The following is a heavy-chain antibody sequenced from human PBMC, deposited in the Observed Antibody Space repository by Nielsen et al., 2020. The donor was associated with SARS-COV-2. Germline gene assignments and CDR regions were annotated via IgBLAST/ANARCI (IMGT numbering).Heavy chain of an antibody. CDR2: INHSGST. CDR1: GGSFSGYY. J-gene: IGHJ3*02. Sequence: SETLSLTCAVYGGSFSGYYWSWIRQPPGKGLEWIGEINHSGSTNYNPSLKSRVTISVDTSKNQFSLKLSSVTAADTAVYYCARDLKGIVAATSAFDIWGQGTMVTVSS. CDR3: ARDLKGIVAATSAFDI. D-gene: IGHD1-26*01. V-gene: IGHV4-34*01.